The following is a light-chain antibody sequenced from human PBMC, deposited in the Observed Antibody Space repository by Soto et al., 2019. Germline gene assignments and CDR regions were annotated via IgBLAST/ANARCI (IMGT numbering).Light chain of an antibody. CDR2: AAS. CDR1: QGISNY. J-gene: IGKJ5*01. CDR3: QHSNSYTYR. V-gene: IGKV1-16*01. Sequence: QIKETATSRSAPVGTAVNIICRASQGISNYLAWFQQKPGKAPKSLIYAASSLQSGVPSRFSGSGSGTDFTLTISSLQPEDFATYCCQHSNSYTYRFCQGGRLEVK.